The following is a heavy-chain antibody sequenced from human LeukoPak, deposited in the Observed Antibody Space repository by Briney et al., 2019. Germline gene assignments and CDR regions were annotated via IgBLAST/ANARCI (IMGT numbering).Heavy chain of an antibody. D-gene: IGHD3-9*01. J-gene: IGHJ1*01. CDR1: GAPVTTDY. CDR3: AGRGQRYFRD. Sequence: PSETLSLTCDVSGAPVTTDYWSWIRQPPGKGLEWIGYIHNTGNTDYNPPLKSRLTISVDTSKNQFSLTLTSVTAADTAVYYCAGRGQRYFRDWGQGTLVTVSS. V-gene: IGHV4-4*09. CDR2: IHNTGNT.